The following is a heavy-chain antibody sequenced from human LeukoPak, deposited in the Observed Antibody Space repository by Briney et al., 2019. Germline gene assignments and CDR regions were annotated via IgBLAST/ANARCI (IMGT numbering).Heavy chain of an antibody. CDR2: ISGSGGST. V-gene: IGHV3-23*01. Sequence: GGSLRLSCAASGLTFSSYAMSWVRQAPGKGLEWVSAISGSGGSTYYADSVKGRFTISRDNSKNTLYLQMNSLRAEDAAVYYCAKDLGSDPRYCSSTSCYKAELANWGQGTLVTVSS. D-gene: IGHD2-2*02. J-gene: IGHJ4*02. CDR3: AKDLGSDPRYCSSTSCYKAELAN. CDR1: GLTFSSYA.